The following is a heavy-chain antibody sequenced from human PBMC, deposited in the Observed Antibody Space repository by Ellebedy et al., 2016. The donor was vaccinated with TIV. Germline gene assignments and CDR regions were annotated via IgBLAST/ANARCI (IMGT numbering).Heavy chain of an antibody. V-gene: IGHV4-59*01. CDR1: GGSISSYY. D-gene: IGHD3-22*01. CDR2: IYYSGST. Sequence: SETLSLTXTVSGGSISSYYWSWIRQPPGKGLEWIGYIYYSGSTNYNPSLKSRVTISVDTSKNQFSLKLSSVTAADTAVYYCARGDYDSSGYYPFFFDYWGQGTLITVSS. CDR3: ARGDYDSSGYYPFFFDY. J-gene: IGHJ4*02.